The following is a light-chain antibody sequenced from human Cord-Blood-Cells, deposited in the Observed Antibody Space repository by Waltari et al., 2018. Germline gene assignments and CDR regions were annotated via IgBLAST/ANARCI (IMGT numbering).Light chain of an antibody. CDR2: DAS. CDR1: QSVSSY. CDR3: QQRSNWPS. J-gene: IGKJ4*01. Sequence: EIVLTQSPATLSLSPGERATLSCRASQSVSSYLAWYQQKPGQAPMLLIYDASNRATGIPARFSGSGCGTDFTLTISSLEPEDFAVYYCQQRSNWPSFGGGTKVEIK. V-gene: IGKV3-11*01.